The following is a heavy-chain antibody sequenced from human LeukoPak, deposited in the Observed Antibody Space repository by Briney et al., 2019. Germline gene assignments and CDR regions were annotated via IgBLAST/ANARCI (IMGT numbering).Heavy chain of an antibody. J-gene: IGHJ2*01. D-gene: IGHD1-26*01. CDR1: GFTFSSYG. CDR2: ISYDGSNK. V-gene: IGHV3-30*03. CDR3: ARGAGSYLYWYFDL. Sequence: SGGTLSLSCTASGFTFSSYGRHWVRQPPGKGLEWVAVISYDGSNKYYADSVKGRFTISRDNSKNTLYLQMNSLRAEDTAVYYCARGAGSYLYWYFDLWGRGTLVTVSS.